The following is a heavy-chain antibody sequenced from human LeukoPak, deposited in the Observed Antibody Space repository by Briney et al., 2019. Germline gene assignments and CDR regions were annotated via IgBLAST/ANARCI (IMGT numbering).Heavy chain of an antibody. CDR1: GFTFNSYA. CDR2: ISDSGGST. D-gene: IGHD3-10*01. Sequence: GSLRLSCAASGFTFNSYALIWVRQAPGKGLEWVSAISDSGGSTYYADSVKGRFTISRDNSKNTLYLQMHSLRAEDTAVYFCAKEEFGVIDNWGKGTLVTVSS. V-gene: IGHV3-23*01. CDR3: AKEEFGVIDN. J-gene: IGHJ4*02.